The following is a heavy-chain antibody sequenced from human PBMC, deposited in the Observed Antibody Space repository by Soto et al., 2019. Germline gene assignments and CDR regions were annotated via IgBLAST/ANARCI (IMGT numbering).Heavy chain of an antibody. D-gene: IGHD6-13*01. CDR2: IVARGINT. J-gene: IGHJ2*01. CDR1: GLTFNIYT. CDR3: AKDLRGPEAGTWYFDL. Sequence: EVQLLESGGGLVQPGGSLRLACEASGLTFNIYTMGWVHQAPGKGLEWVSAIVARGINTYYADSVKGRFTISRDNSKDTIYLQMNSLRAEDTAVYYCAKDLRGPEAGTWYFDLWGRGTLVAVSS. V-gene: IGHV3-23*01.